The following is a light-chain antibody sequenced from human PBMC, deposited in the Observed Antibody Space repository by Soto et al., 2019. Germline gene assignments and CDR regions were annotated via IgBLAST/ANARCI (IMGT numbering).Light chain of an antibody. CDR3: QSYDNNSDYV. J-gene: IGLJ1*01. CDR2: EVV. V-gene: IGLV2-8*01. Sequence: QSVLTQPPSASGSPGQSVTISCTGTKNDIGVYDFVSWYQHHPGKAPRLIIYEVVQRPSGVPDRFSGSKSGNTAPLAITGLQTEDEADYYCQSYDNNSDYVFGTGTKVTVL. CDR1: KNDIGVYDF.